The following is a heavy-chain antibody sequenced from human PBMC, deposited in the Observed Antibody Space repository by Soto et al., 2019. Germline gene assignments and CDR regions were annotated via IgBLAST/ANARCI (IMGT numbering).Heavy chain of an antibody. CDR2: INAGNGNT. J-gene: IGHJ5*02. V-gene: IGHV1-3*01. CDR3: ARGLTYYDILTGYGATWFDP. D-gene: IGHD3-9*01. CDR1: GYTFTSYA. Sequence: ASVKVSCKASGYTFTSYAMHWVRQAPGQRLEWMGWINAGNGNTKYSQKFQGRVTITRDTSASTAYMELSSLRSEDTAVYYCARGLTYYDILTGYGATWFDPWGQGTLVTVSS.